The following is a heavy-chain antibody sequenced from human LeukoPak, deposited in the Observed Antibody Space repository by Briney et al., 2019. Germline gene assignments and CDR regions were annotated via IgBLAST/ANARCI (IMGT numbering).Heavy chain of an antibody. CDR3: ARDLGWLHYAD. CDR1: GFTFSSYW. V-gene: IGHV3-23*01. D-gene: IGHD5-12*01. CDR2: IGGSGGFIT. Sequence: PGGSLRLSCAASGFTFSSYWMSWVRQAPGKGLEWVSGIGGSGGFITYYADSVKGRFTVSRDNSKNTLYLQMNSLRADDTAIYYCARDLGWLHYADWGQGTLVTVSS. J-gene: IGHJ4*02.